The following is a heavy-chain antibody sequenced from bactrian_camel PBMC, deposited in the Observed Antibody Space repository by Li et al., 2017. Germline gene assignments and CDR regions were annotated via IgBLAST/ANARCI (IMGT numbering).Heavy chain of an antibody. CDR3: AAVSGY. CDR2: INSGGDST. Sequence: DVQLVESGGGLVQPGESLRLSCAASGFTFSSYAMSWVRQAPGKGLEWVSAINSGGDSTYYADSMKGRFTISRDNAKSTLYLEMKTLKPEDTAVYFCAAVSGYWGQGTQVTVS. J-gene: IGHJ6*01. CDR1: GFTFSSYA. V-gene: IGHV3S31*01.